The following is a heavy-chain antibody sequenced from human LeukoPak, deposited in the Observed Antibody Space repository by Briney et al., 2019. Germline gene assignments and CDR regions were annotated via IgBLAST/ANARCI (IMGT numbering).Heavy chain of an antibody. D-gene: IGHD6-6*01. J-gene: IGHJ4*02. CDR2: INPNSGGT. V-gene: IGHV1-2*02. CDR1: GYTFTGYY. CDR3: ARVLAARRQYFDY. Sequence: ASVKVSCKASGYTFTGYYMHWVRQAPGQGLEWMGWINPNSGGTNYAQKFQGRVTMTRDTSISTAYMELSRLRSDDTAVYYCARVLAARRQYFDYWGQGTLVTVSS.